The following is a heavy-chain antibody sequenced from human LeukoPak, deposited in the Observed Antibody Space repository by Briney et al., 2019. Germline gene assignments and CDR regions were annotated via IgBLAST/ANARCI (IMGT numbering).Heavy chain of an antibody. V-gene: IGHV4-39*07. CDR3: AREGATTVPPPGFDY. CDR2: IYYSGST. CDR1: GGSISSSSYY. J-gene: IGHJ4*02. Sequence: SETLSLTCTVSGGSISSSSYYWGWIRQPPGKGLEWIGSIYYSGSTYYNPSLKSRVTISVDTSKNQFSLKLSSVTAADTAVYYCAREGATTVPPPGFDYWGQGTLVTVSS. D-gene: IGHD1-26*01.